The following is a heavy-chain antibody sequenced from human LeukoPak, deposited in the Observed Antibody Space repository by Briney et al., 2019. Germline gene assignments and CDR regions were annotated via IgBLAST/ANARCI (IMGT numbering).Heavy chain of an antibody. CDR1: GFTFSSYG. D-gene: IGHD2-15*01. V-gene: IGHV3-30*02. Sequence: PGGSLRLSCAASGFTFSSYGMHWVRQAPGKGLEWVAFIRYDGSNKYYADSVKGRFTISRDNSKNTLYLQMNSLRAEDTAVYYCAKDPMSFGYCSGGSCYGFDHGGQGTRVTVAS. CDR3: AKDPMSFGYCSGGSCYGFDH. J-gene: IGHJ4*02. CDR2: IRYDGSNK.